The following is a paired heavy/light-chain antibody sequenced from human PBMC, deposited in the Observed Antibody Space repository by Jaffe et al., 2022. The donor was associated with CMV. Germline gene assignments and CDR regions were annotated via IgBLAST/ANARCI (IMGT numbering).Light chain of an antibody. CDR2: EDN. CDR3: QSYDSSNHLWV. J-gene: IGLJ3*02. CDR1: SGSIASNY. Sequence: NFMLTQPHSVSESPGKTVTISCTRSSGSIASNYVQWYQQRPGSAPTTVIYEDNQRPSGVPDRFSGSIDSSSNSASLTISGLKTEDEADYYCQSYDSSNHLWVFGGGTKLTVL. V-gene: IGLV6-57*04.
Heavy chain of an antibody. V-gene: IGHV3-9*01. CDR1: GFTFDDYA. CDR2: ISWNSGSI. Sequence: EVQLVESGGGLVQPGRSLRLSCAASGFTFDDYAMHWVRQAPGKGLEWVSGISWNSGSIGYADSVKGRFTISRDNAKNSLYLQMNSLRAEDTALYYCAKGNRGYSYGPSEYFQHWGQGTLVTVSS. D-gene: IGHD5-18*01. J-gene: IGHJ1*01. CDR3: AKGNRGYSYGPSEYFQH.